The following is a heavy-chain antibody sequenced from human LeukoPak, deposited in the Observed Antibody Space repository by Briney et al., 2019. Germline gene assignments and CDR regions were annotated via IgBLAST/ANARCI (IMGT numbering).Heavy chain of an antibody. V-gene: IGHV3-9*01. CDR2: ISWNGGSI. CDR1: GFTFDDYA. CDR3: VKDLRAVNYYGMDV. J-gene: IGHJ6*02. Sequence: GRSLRLSCAASGFTFDDYAMHWVRQAPGKGLEWVSGISWNGGSIGYTDSVRGRFTISRDNAKNSLYLQMNSLRAGDTAVYYCVKDLRAVNYYGMDVWGQGTTVIVSS. D-gene: IGHD6-19*01.